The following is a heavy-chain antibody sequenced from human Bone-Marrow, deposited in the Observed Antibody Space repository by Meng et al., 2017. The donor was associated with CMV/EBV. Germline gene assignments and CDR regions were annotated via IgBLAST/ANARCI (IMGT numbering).Heavy chain of an antibody. CDR3: ARDLAADYYYYYGMDV. V-gene: IGHV1-69*05. D-gene: IGHD6-13*01. CDR1: GGTFSSYA. CDR2: IIPIFGTA. J-gene: IGHJ6*02. Sequence: SVKVSCKASGGTFSSYAISWVRQAPGQGLEWMGGIIPIFGTANYAQKFQGRVTITTDESTSTAYMELSSLRSEDTAVYYCARDLAADYYYYYGMDVWGQGTAVTVSS.